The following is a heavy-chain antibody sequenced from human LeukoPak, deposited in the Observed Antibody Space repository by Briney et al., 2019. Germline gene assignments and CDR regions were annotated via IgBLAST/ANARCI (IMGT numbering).Heavy chain of an antibody. CDR2: IIPILGIA. D-gene: IGHD1-26*01. Sequence: ASVKVSCKASGGTFSSYAISWVRQAPGQGLEWMGRIIPILGIANYAQKFQGRVTITADKSTSTAYMELSSLRSEDTAVYYCARDRRSGSYYVAGDHWGQGTLVTVSS. J-gene: IGHJ4*02. CDR3: ARDRRSGSYYVAGDH. CDR1: GGTFSSYA. V-gene: IGHV1-69*04.